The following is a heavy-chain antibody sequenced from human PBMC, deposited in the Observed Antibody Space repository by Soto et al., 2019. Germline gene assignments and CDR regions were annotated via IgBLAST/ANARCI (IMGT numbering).Heavy chain of an antibody. V-gene: IGHV1-2*02. D-gene: IGHD6-19*01. CDR1: GYTFTGYY. CDR3: TQWLVLDAFDI. CDR2: INPNSGGT. J-gene: IGHJ3*02. Sequence: ASVKVSCKASGYTFTGYYMHWVRQAPGQGLEWMGWINPNSGGTNYAQKFQGRATMTRDTSISTAYMELSRLRSDDTAVYYCTQWLVLDAFDIWGQGTMVTVSS.